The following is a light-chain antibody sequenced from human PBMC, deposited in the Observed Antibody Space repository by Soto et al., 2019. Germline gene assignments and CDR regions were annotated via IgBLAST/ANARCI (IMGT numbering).Light chain of an antibody. Sequence: EVVLTQSPAILSLSPVERATLSCRASQSGRSYLGWYQQKPGQAPRLLIYDASNRATGIPARFSGSGSGTDFTLTISSLEPEDFAVYYCQQRSNWPPITFGQGTRLEIK. J-gene: IGKJ5*01. V-gene: IGKV3-11*01. CDR2: DAS. CDR1: QSGRSY. CDR3: QQRSNWPPIT.